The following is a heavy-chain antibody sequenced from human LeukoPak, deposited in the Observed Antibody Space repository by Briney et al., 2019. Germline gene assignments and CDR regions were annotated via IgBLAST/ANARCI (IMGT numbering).Heavy chain of an antibody. Sequence: GGSLRLSCTASGFTFGDYAMSWVRQAPGKGLEWVGFIRSKAYGGTTEYAASVKGRFTISRDDSKSIAYLQMNSLKTEDTAVYYCTRVRWGSWIEDYWGQGTLVTVSS. V-gene: IGHV3-49*04. D-gene: IGHD3-16*01. CDR1: GFTFGDYA. J-gene: IGHJ4*02. CDR3: TRVRWGSWIEDY. CDR2: IRSKAYGGTT.